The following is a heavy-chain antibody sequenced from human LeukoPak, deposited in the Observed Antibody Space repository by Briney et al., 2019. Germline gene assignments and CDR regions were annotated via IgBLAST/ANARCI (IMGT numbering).Heavy chain of an antibody. J-gene: IGHJ6*04. CDR1: GYTFTGYY. Sequence: GASVKVSCKASGYTFTGYYMHWVRQAPGQGLEWMGWINPNSGGTNYAQKFQGRVTMTRDTSISTAYMELSRLRSDDTAVYYCARDTLGFGELLFYYGMDVWGKGTTITVSA. V-gene: IGHV1-2*02. CDR2: INPNSGGT. CDR3: ARDTLGFGELLFYYGMDV. D-gene: IGHD3-10*01.